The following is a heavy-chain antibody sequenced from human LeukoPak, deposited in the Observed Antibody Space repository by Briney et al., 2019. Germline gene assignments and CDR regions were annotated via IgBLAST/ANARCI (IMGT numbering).Heavy chain of an antibody. Sequence: ASVKLSCKASGGTFSSYAISWVRQAPGQGLEWMGGIIPIFGTANYAQKFQGRVTITADESTSTAYMELSSLRSGDTAVYYCARAPLEVTTVNWFDPWGQGTLVTVSS. CDR3: ARAPLEVTTVNWFDP. J-gene: IGHJ5*02. CDR2: IIPIFGTA. V-gene: IGHV1-69*01. D-gene: IGHD4-11*01. CDR1: GGTFSSYA.